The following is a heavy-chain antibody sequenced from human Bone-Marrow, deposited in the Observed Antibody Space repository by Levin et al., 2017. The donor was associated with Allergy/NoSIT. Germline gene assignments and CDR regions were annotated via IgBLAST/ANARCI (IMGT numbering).Heavy chain of an antibody. D-gene: IGHD6-13*01. V-gene: IGHV3-30*18. CDR1: EFVFSRFG. J-gene: IGHJ4*02. Sequence: GGSLRLSCTASEFVFSRFGMHWVRQAPGKGLEWLAVISDDDGTHQYYADSVKGRFTISRDNSKNTLYLEMNSLRPEDTAVYYCAKDKSLSWALDYWGQGTLVTVSS. CDR2: ISDDDGTHQ. CDR3: AKDKSLSWALDY.